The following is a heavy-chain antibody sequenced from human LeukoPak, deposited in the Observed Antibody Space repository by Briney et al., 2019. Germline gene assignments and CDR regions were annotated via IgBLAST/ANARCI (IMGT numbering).Heavy chain of an antibody. Sequence: GSLRLSCAASGFTVSSNYMSWVRQAPGKGLEWVSVIYSGGSTYYADSVKGRFTISRHNSKNTLYLQMNSLRAEDTAVYYCARGTLLWFGEPYFDYWGQGTLVTVSS. V-gene: IGHV3-53*04. CDR3: ARGTLLWFGEPYFDY. CDR1: GFTVSSNY. J-gene: IGHJ4*02. CDR2: IYSGGST. D-gene: IGHD3-10*01.